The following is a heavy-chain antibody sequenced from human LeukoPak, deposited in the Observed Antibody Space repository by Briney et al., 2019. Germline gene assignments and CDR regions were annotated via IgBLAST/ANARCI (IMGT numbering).Heavy chain of an antibody. CDR1: GFTFSSYA. CDR2: ISGSGGST. J-gene: IGHJ5*02. CDR3: AKEEYSSSFSSWFDP. V-gene: IGHV3-23*01. D-gene: IGHD6-6*01. Sequence: PGGSLRLSCAASGFTFSSYAMSWVRQAPGKGLEWVSAISGSGGSTYYADSVKGRFTISRDNSKNTLYLQMNNLRAEDTAVYYCAKEEYSSSFSSWFDPWGQGTLVTVSS.